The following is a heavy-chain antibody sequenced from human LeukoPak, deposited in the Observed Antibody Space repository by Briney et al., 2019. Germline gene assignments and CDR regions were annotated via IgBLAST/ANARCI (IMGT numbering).Heavy chain of an antibody. CDR3: ARAGDCSGGSCYSDDAFDI. CDR1: GYAFTYYY. CDR2: INPSGGST. V-gene: IGHV1-46*01. Sequence: ASVKVSCKATGYAFTYYYIHWVRQAPGQGLEWMGIINPSGGSTSYAQKFQGRVTITADESTSTAYMELSSLRSEDTAVYYCARAGDCSGGSCYSDDAFDIWGQGTMVTVSS. D-gene: IGHD2-15*01. J-gene: IGHJ3*02.